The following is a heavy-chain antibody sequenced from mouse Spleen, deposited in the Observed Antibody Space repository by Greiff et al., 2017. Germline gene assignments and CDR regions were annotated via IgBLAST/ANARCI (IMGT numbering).Heavy chain of an antibody. D-gene: IGHD2-2*01. Sequence: EVKLMESGGGLVKPGGSLKLSCAASGFTFSDYGMAWVRQAPGKGPEWVAFISNLAYSIYYADTVTGRFTISRENAKNTLYLEMSSLRSEDTAMYYCARQDYDGSWFAYWGQGTLVTVSA. CDR3: ARQDYDGSWFAY. V-gene: IGHV5-15*01. CDR1: GFTFSDYG. CDR2: ISNLAYSI. J-gene: IGHJ3*01.